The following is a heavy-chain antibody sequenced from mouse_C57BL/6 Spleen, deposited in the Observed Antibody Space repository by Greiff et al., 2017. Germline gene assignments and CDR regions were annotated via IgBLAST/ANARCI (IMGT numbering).Heavy chain of an antibody. V-gene: IGHV2-5*01. Sequence: VQLQQSGPGLVQPSQSLSITCTVSGFSLTSYGVHWVRQSPGKGLEWLGVIWRGGSTDYNAAFMSRLSITKDNSKSQVFFKMNSLQADDTAIYYCAKPRTGSDWYFDVWGTGTTVTVSS. CDR3: AKPRTGSDWYFDV. D-gene: IGHD4-1*01. CDR1: GFSLTSYG. J-gene: IGHJ1*03. CDR2: IWRGGST.